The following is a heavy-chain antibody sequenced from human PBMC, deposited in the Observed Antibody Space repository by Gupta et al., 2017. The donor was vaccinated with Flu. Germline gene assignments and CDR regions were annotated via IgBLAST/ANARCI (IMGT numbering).Heavy chain of an antibody. D-gene: IGHD2-21*01. CDR1: GFALSTTPMC. V-gene: IGHV2-70*01. CDR2: IDWDDDK. J-gene: IGHJ4*02. CDR3: ALNVERVDCFILEY. Sequence: QVTLRESGPALVKPTQTLTLTCTFSGFALSTTPMCVSWIRQPPGEAPEWLALIDWDDDKYYSTSLKSRLTISKDTSKNQVLLTRTNMDPVDTASYYCALNVERVDCFILEYWGQGTLVTVSS.